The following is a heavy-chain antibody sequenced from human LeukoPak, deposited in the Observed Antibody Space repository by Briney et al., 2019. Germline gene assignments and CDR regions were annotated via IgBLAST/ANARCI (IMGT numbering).Heavy chain of an antibody. Sequence: GGSLRLSCAASGFTFDDYAMHWVRQAPGKGLEWVPLISGDGGSTYYADSVKGRFTISRDNSKNSLYLQMNSLRTEDTALYYCAKVTHYYDSRGEYYFDYWGQGTLVTVSS. D-gene: IGHD3-22*01. CDR3: AKVTHYYDSRGEYYFDY. J-gene: IGHJ4*02. V-gene: IGHV3-43*02. CDR1: GFTFDDYA. CDR2: ISGDGGST.